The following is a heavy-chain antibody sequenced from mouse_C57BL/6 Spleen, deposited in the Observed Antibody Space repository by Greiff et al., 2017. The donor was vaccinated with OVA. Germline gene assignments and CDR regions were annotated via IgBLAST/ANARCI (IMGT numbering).Heavy chain of an antibody. CDR1: GYTFTSYW. CDR3: AKGPWYFDV. J-gene: IGHJ1*03. Sequence: QVQLQQSGAELVMPGASVKLSCKASGYTFTSYWMHWVKQRPGQGLEWIGEIDPSDSYTNYNQKFKGKSTLTVDKSSSTAYMQLSSLTSEDSAVYYCAKGPWYFDVWGTGTTVTVSS. CDR2: IDPSDSYT. V-gene: IGHV1-69*01.